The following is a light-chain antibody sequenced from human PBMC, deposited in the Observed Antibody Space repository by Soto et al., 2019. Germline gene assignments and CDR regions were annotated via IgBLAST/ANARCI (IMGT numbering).Light chain of an antibody. Sequence: QSALTQPASMSGSPGQSVTISCAGTSSDIGGYNYVSWYQHHPGKAPKLIIYDVSSRPSGVSHRFSGSKSGNTASLTISGLQAEDEADYYCSSFSVGNPLFGTGTKVTVL. CDR3: SSFSVGNPL. J-gene: IGLJ1*01. CDR1: SSDIGGYNY. V-gene: IGLV2-14*01. CDR2: DVS.